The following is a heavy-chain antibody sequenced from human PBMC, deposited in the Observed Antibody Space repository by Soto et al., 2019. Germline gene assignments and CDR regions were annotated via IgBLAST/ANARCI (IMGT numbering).Heavy chain of an antibody. D-gene: IGHD3-22*01. V-gene: IGHV3-21*01. Sequence: GGSLRLSCAASGFTFSSYSMNWVRQAPGKGLEWVSTISGSGGSTYYADSVKGRFTISRDNAKNSLYLQMNSLRAEDTAVYYWAREDYYYDSSQKYGMDVWGQGTTVTVSS. CDR2: ISGSGGST. CDR3: AREDYYYDSSQKYGMDV. CDR1: GFTFSSYS. J-gene: IGHJ6*02.